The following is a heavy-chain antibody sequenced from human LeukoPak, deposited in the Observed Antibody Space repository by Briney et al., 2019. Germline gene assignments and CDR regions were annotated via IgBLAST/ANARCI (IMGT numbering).Heavy chain of an antibody. Sequence: SETLSLTCTVSGGSISSYYWSWIRQPAGKGLERIGRIYSSGSANHNPSLRSRVTFSVDKSNNQFSLNLTSVSAADTAVYYCARDGNGSRAFDYWGQGTLVTVSS. CDR3: ARDGNGSRAFDY. V-gene: IGHV4-4*07. CDR1: GGSISSYY. J-gene: IGHJ4*02. D-gene: IGHD2-15*01. CDR2: IYSSGSA.